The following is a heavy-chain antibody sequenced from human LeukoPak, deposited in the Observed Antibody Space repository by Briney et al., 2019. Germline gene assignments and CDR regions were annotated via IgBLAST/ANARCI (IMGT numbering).Heavy chain of an antibody. CDR2: MTNGGYIT. V-gene: IGHV3-11*01. Sequence: PGGSLRLSCVASGLTFSDSYMSWIRQAPGKGLEWIAYMTNGGYITKYADFVKGRFTISRDNAKNSLYLQMNSLRGDDTAVYYCARGGERYAFDVWGQGTMVTISP. J-gene: IGHJ3*01. CDR3: ARGGERYAFDV. CDR1: GLTFSDSY.